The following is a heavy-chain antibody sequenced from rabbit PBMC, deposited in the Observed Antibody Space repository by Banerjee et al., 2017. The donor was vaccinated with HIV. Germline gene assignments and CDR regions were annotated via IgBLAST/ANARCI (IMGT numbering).Heavy chain of an antibody. CDR1: GFSFSSSYY. D-gene: IGHD6-1*01. Sequence: QQQLVESGGGLVQPEGSLTLTCTASGFSFSSSYYMCWVRQAPGKGLEWIGCIHTGGSGSTYYASWAKGRFTSARTSSTAVTLQMTSLTAADTATYFCARHNSEYGVYGYALNLWGPGTLVTVS. CDR3: ARHNSEYGVYGYALNL. V-gene: IGHV1S45*01. CDR2: IHTGGSGST. J-gene: IGHJ4*01.